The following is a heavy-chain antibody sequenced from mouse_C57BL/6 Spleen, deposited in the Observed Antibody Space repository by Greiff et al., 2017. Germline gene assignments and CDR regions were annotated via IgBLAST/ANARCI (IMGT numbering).Heavy chain of an antibody. CDR1: GFTFSDYG. V-gene: IGHV5-17*01. CDR3: ARREIYYGNYGYFDV. Sequence: EVKLVESGGGLVKPGGSLKLSCAASGFTFSDYGMHWVRPAPEKGLEWVAYISSGSSTIYYADTVKGRFTISRDNAKNTLFLQMTSLRSEDTAMYYCARREIYYGNYGYFDVWGTGTTVTVSS. D-gene: IGHD2-1*01. J-gene: IGHJ1*03. CDR2: ISSGSSTI.